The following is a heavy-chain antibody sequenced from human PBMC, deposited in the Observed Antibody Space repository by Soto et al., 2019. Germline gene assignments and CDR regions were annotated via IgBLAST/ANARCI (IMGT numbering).Heavy chain of an antibody. D-gene: IGHD2-15*01. J-gene: IGHJ4*02. CDR1: GFTFSSYS. CDR3: ARDHRVVAATPFYLDY. Sequence: GGSLRLSCAASGFTFSSYSMNWVRQAPGKGLEWVSSISSSSSYIYYADSVKGRFTISRDNAKNSLYLQMSSLRAEDTAVYYCARDHRVVAATPFYLDYWGQGTLVTVSS. CDR2: ISSSSSYI. V-gene: IGHV3-21*01.